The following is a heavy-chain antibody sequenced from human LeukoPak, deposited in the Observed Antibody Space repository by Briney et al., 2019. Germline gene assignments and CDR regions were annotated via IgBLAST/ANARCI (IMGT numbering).Heavy chain of an antibody. D-gene: IGHD2-21*02. V-gene: IGHV4-39*01. Sequence: SETLSLTCTVSGGSISSSSYYWGWIRQPPGEGLEWIGSIYYSGTAFYNASLRSRVTMSADTSKNQFSLKLSSVTAADTSVYYCARRKTGDDWVDPWGQGTLVTVSS. CDR1: GGSISSSSYY. J-gene: IGHJ5*02. CDR3: ARRKTGDDWVDP. CDR2: IYYSGTA.